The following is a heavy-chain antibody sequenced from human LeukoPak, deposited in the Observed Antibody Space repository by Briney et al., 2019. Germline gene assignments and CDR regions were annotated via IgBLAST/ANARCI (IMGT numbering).Heavy chain of an antibody. CDR1: GGSISSGDYY. CDR3: ARREGYCSSTSCHHFDY. D-gene: IGHD2-2*01. Sequence: SETLSLTCTVSGGSISSGDYYWSWIRQPPGKGLEWIGEINHSGSTNYNPSLKSRVTISVDTSKNQFSLRLSSVTAADTAVYYCARREGYCSSTSCHHFDYWGQGTLVTVSS. J-gene: IGHJ4*02. V-gene: IGHV4-39*07. CDR2: INHSGST.